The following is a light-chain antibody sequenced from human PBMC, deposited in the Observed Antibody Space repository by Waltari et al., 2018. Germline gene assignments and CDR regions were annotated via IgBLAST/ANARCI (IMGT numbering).Light chain of an antibody. CDR3: LLYYGGLWV. CDR2: STS. CDR1: TGAVTSCHY. J-gene: IGLJ3*02. V-gene: IGLV7-43*01. Sequence: QTVVNQEPSLTVSPGGTITLTCASSTGAVTSCHYPNWFQQKPGQAPRALIYSTSNKHPWTPARFSGSLLGGKAALTLSGVQPEDEAEYYCLLYYGGLWVFGGGTKLTVL.